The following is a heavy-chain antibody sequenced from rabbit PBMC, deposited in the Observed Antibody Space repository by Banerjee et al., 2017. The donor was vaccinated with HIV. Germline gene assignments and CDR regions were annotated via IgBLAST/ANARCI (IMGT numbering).Heavy chain of an antibody. CDR3: ARDLAGVIGWNFNL. Sequence: QEQLEESGGDLVKPGGTLTLTCKASGIDFTSYYYMCWVRQAPGKGLELIACIYTSTNSTWYANWVNGRFTISSSTSLNSVDLKMTSLTAADTATYFCARDLAGVIGWNFNLWGQGTLVTVS. V-gene: IGHV1S43*01. CDR2: IYTSTNST. D-gene: IGHD4-1*01. CDR1: GIDFTSYYY. J-gene: IGHJ4*01.